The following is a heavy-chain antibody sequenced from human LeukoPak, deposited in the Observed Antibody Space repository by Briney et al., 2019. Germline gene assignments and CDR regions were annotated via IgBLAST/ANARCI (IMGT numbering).Heavy chain of an antibody. D-gene: IGHD3-22*01. Sequence: ASVKVSCKVSGYTLTELSMHWVRQAPGKGLEWMGGFDPEDGETIYAQKFQGRVTMTEDTSTDTAYMELSSLRSGDTAVYYCATAPRVVVITDDAFDIWGQGTMVTVSS. CDR2: FDPEDGET. V-gene: IGHV1-24*01. CDR1: GYTLTELS. CDR3: ATAPRVVVITDDAFDI. J-gene: IGHJ3*02.